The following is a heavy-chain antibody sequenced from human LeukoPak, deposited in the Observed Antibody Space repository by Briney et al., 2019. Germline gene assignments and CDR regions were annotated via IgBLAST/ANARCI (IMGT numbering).Heavy chain of an antibody. CDR1: GGSISSGSYY. V-gene: IGHV4-61*10. Sequence: SQTLSLTCTVSGGSISSGSYYWSWIRQPAGKGLEWIGYIYYSGSTNYNPSLKSRVTISVDTSKNQFSLKLSSVTAADTAVYYCARLSPTKISSSWFHGYYYYYYMDVWGKGTTVTVSS. CDR2: IYYSGST. J-gene: IGHJ6*03. D-gene: IGHD6-13*01. CDR3: ARLSPTKISSSWFHGYYYYYYMDV.